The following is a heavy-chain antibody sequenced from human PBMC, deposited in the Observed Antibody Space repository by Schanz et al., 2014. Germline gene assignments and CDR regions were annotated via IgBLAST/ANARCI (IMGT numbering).Heavy chain of an antibody. V-gene: IGHV3-30*18. Sequence: QVQLVESGGGVVQPGRSLRLSCAASGFTFSSYGMHWVRQAPGKGLEWVAAMSYDGSIKYYGDSVKGRFTISRDNSKNTLYLHMNTLRSEDTAVYYCAKDSTHIDIVLVPTAIDYWGQGTQXTVSS. CDR2: MSYDGSIK. CDR1: GFTFSSYG. J-gene: IGHJ4*02. CDR3: AKDSTHIDIVLVPTAIDY. D-gene: IGHD2-2*01.